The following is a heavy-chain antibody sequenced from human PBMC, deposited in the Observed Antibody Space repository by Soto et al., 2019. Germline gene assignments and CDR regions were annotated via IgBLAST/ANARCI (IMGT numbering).Heavy chain of an antibody. Sequence: EASVKVSCKASGYTFTGYYMHWVRQAPGQGLEWMGWINPNSGGTNYAQKFQGWVTMTRDTSISTAYMELSRLRSDDTAVYYCARRDSYDDQEYYYYYGMDVWGQGTTVTVSS. CDR3: ARRDSYDDQEYYYYYGMDV. CDR1: GYTFTGYY. CDR2: INPNSGGT. J-gene: IGHJ6*02. V-gene: IGHV1-2*04. D-gene: IGHD5-18*01.